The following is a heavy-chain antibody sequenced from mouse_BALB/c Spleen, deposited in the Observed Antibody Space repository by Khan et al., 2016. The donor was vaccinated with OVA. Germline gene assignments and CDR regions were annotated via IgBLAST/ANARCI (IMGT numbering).Heavy chain of an antibody. CDR1: GYTFTDFT. V-gene: IGHV1S137*01. CDR2: ISTYYGDV. CDR3: KRGGGGNRFAY. J-gene: IGHJ3*01. Sequence: QVQLKQSGAELVRPGVSVKISCKGSGYTFTDFTIHWVKQSHAQSLEWIGVISTYYGDVTYNQKFKGKATMTVDKSSSTTYMELARLTSEDSAIYYVKRGGGGNRFAYWGQGTLVTVSA.